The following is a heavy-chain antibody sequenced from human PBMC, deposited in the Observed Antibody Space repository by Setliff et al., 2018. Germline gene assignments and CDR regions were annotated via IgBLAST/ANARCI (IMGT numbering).Heavy chain of an antibody. CDR1: GDSISSGSYY. CDR3: ARAGPTVTFFRVLVISWWDP. V-gene: IGHV4-61*09. CDR2: FHTGGST. D-gene: IGHD3-3*01. J-gene: IGHJ5*02. Sequence: TLSLTCTVSGDSISSGSYYWTWIRQPAGKGLEWIGHFHTGGSTNYNRSLRSRVSISVDTSKNQFSPKLSSVTAADTATYYCARAGPTVTFFRVLVISWWDPWGQGSLVTVSS.